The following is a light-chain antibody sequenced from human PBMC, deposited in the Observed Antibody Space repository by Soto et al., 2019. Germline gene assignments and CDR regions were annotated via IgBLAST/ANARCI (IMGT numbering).Light chain of an antibody. CDR3: CAYAGSRVV. J-gene: IGLJ2*01. CDR2: EGS. CDR1: SSDIGSYNL. Sequence: QPVLTQPASVSGSPGQSITISCTGTSSDIGSYNLVSWYQQHPGKAPKLMIYEGSKRPSGVSDRLSGSTSGNTASLTISGLQAEDEADYYCCAYAGSRVVFGGGTKLTVL. V-gene: IGLV2-23*01.